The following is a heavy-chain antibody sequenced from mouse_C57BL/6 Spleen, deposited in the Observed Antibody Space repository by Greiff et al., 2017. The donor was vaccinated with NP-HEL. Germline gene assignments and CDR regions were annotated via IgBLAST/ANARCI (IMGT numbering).Heavy chain of an antibody. V-gene: IGHV1-52*01. CDR2: IDPSDSET. D-gene: IGHD1-1*01. Sequence: VQLQQPGAELVRPGSSVKLSCKASGYTFTSYWMHWVKQRPIQGLEWIGNIDPSDSETHYNQKFKDKATLTVDKSSSTAYMQLSSLTSEDSAVYYCARGITTVYAMDYWGQGTSVTVSS. J-gene: IGHJ4*01. CDR3: ARGITTVYAMDY. CDR1: GYTFTSYW.